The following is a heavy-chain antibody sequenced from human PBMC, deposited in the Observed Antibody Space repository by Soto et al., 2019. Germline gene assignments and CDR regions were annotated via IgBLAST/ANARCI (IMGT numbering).Heavy chain of an antibody. D-gene: IGHD3-10*01. CDR3: ARGPFGGDVDY. CDR2: INHSGST. CDR1: GGSFSGYY. J-gene: IGHJ4*02. V-gene: IGHV4-34*01. Sequence: SETLSLTCAVYGGSFSGYYWSWIRQPPGKGLEWIGEINHSGSTNYNPSLKSRVTISVDTSKNRFSLKLSSVTAADTAVYYCARGPFGGDVDYWGQGTLVTVSS.